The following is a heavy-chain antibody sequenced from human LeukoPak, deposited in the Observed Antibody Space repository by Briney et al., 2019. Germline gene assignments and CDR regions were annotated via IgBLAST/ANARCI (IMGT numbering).Heavy chain of an antibody. Sequence: PGGSLRLSCAASGFTFSSYSMNWVRQAPGKGLEWVSYISSSTNTIYYADSVKGRFTISRDNAKNSLFLQMNSLRDEDTAVYYCARGGYGANDDAFDIWGRGTVVTVSS. CDR3: ARGGYGANDDAFDI. J-gene: IGHJ3*02. CDR1: GFTFSSYS. D-gene: IGHD4-23*01. V-gene: IGHV3-48*02. CDR2: ISSSTNTI.